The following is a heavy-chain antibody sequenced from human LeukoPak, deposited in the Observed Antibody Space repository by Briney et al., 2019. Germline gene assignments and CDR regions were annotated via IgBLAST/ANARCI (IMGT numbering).Heavy chain of an antibody. CDR2: IYYSGST. CDR1: GGSISSYY. CDR3: ARDDGDYPAWYFDY. J-gene: IGHJ4*02. V-gene: IGHV4-59*01. Sequence: SETLSLTCTVSGGSISSYYWSWIRQPPGKGLEWIGYIYYSGSTNYNPSLKSRVTISVDTSKNQFSLKQSSVTAADTAVYYCARDDGDYPAWYFDYWGQGTLVTVSS. D-gene: IGHD4-17*01.